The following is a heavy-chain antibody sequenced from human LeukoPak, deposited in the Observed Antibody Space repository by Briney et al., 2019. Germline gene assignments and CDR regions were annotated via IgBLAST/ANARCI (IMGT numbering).Heavy chain of an antibody. V-gene: IGHV4-34*01. D-gene: IGHD1-14*01. CDR2: INHSGST. CDR3: ARALSGHWFDP. CDR1: GGSFSAYY. Sequence: PSETLSLTCAVSGGSFSAYYWSWSWIRQPPGKGPEWIGEINHSGSTNYNPSLKSRVTISVDTSKNQFSLKLSSVTAADTAVYYCARALSGHWFDPWGQGTLVTVSS. J-gene: IGHJ5*02.